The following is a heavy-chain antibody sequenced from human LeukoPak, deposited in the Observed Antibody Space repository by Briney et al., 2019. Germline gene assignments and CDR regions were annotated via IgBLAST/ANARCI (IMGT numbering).Heavy chain of an antibody. V-gene: IGHV3-30-3*01. CDR3: ARVAPPETYCSSTSCPSIAFDI. CDR1: GFTFSSYA. D-gene: IGHD2-2*01. J-gene: IGHJ3*02. Sequence: GGSLRLSCAASGFTFSSYAMHWVRQAPGKGLEWVAVISYDGSNKYYADSVKGRFTISRDNSKNTLYLQMNSLRAEDTAVYYCARVAPPETYCSSTSCPSIAFDIWGQGTMVTVSS. CDR2: ISYDGSNK.